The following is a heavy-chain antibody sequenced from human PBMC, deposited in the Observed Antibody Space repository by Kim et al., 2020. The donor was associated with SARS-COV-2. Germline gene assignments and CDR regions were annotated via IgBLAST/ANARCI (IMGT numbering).Heavy chain of an antibody. D-gene: IGHD3-22*01. J-gene: IGHJ4*02. V-gene: IGHV1-69*01. Sequence: YAQTFQGRVTITADESTSTAYMEMSSLRSEDTAVYYCARYYDSSGYPDYWGQGTLVTVSS. CDR3: ARYYDSSGYPDY.